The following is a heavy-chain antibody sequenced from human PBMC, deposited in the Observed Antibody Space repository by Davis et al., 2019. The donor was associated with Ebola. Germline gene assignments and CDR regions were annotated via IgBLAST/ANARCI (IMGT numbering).Heavy chain of an antibody. Sequence: MPSETLSLTCAVYGGSFSGYYWSWIRQPPGKGLEWIGHIYYTGSTNYNPSLKSRVTISVDTSKNQFSLKLSSVTAADTAVYYCARVRVVPAAIVGRYYYYGMDVWGQGTTVTVSS. CDR2: IYYTGST. CDR3: ARVRVVPAAIVGRYYYYGMDV. J-gene: IGHJ6*02. D-gene: IGHD2-2*02. V-gene: IGHV4-59*12. CDR1: GGSFSGYY.